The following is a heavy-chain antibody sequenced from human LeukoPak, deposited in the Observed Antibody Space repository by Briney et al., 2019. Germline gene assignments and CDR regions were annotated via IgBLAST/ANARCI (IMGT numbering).Heavy chain of an antibody. V-gene: IGHV4-34*01. J-gene: IGHJ4*02. Sequence: SETLSLTCAVYGGSFSGYYWSWIRQPPGKGLEWIGEINHSGSTNYNPSLKSRVTISVDTSKNQFSLKLSSATAADTAVYYCARGLPLYDFWSGYHPYYFDYWGQGTLVTVSS. CDR3: ARGLPLYDFWSGYHPYYFDY. CDR1: GGSFSGYY. CDR2: INHSGST. D-gene: IGHD3-3*01.